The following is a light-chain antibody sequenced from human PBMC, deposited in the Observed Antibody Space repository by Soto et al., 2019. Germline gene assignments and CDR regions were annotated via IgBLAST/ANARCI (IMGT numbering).Light chain of an antibody. CDR1: SSNIGAGYD. Sequence: QSVLTQPPSVSGAPGQRVTISCTGSSSNIGAGYDVHWYQQLPGTAPKLLIYDNSNRPSGVPDRFSGSKSGTSASLAITGLQAEDEADYYCQSYDSSLSGTEVFGGGTKVTVL. V-gene: IGLV1-40*01. J-gene: IGLJ3*02. CDR3: QSYDSSLSGTEV. CDR2: DNS.